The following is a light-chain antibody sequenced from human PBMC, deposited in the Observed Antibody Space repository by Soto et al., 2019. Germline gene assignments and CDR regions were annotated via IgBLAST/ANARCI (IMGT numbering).Light chain of an antibody. CDR1: QSVSSN. CDR2: GAS. J-gene: IGKJ2*01. Sequence: EIEMTQSPATLSVSPGERATLSCRASQSVSSNLAWYQQKPGQAPRLPIYGASTRATGIPARFSGSGSGTEFTLTISSLQSEDFAVYYCQQYNNWYTFGQGTKLEIK. CDR3: QQYNNWYT. V-gene: IGKV3-15*01.